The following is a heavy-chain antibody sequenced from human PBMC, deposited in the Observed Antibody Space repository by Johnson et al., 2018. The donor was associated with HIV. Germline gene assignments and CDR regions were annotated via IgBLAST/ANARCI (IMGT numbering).Heavy chain of an antibody. D-gene: IGHD6-6*01. CDR1: GFTFDDYA. Sequence: QLVESGGGLVQPGRSLRLSCAASGFTFDDYAMHWVRPAPGKGLEWVSGLSWNSGSLCYADSVEGRLTISRDNAKNSLYLQMNSLRAEDTDLYYCANGGIAARPGAFDIWGQGTMVTVSS. V-gene: IGHV3-9*01. CDR3: ANGGIAARPGAFDI. CDR2: LSWNSGSL. J-gene: IGHJ3*02.